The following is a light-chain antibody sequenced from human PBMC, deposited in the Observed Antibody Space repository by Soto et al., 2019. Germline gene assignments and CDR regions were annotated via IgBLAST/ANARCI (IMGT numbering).Light chain of an antibody. V-gene: IGKV3-15*01. CDR1: QSVNQK. Sequence: EIVLTQSPATLSLSPGERATLSCRASQSVNQKLGWYQQKPGQAPRLLIYVASYRATGIPVRFSGSGSGTEYTLTISNLQAEDFAVYYCQQFNNWPHTFGQGTKVDI. J-gene: IGKJ2*01. CDR3: QQFNNWPHT. CDR2: VAS.